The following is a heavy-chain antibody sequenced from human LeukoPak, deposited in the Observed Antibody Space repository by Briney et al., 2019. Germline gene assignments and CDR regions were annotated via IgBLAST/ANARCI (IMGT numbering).Heavy chain of an antibody. V-gene: IGHV3-30-3*01. D-gene: IGHD1-26*01. CDR1: GFTFSSYA. J-gene: IGHJ4*02. CDR3: ARGYSGIYYFDY. Sequence: GRSLRLSCAASGFTFSSYAMHWVRQAPGKGLGWVAVISYDGSNKYYADSVKGRFTISRDNSNNTLYLQMNSLRAEDTAVYYCARGYSGIYYFDYWGQGTLVTVSS. CDR2: ISYDGSNK.